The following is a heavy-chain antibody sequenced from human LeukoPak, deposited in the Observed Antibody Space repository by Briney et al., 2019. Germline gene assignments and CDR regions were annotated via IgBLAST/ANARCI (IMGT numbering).Heavy chain of an antibody. CDR3: ARGVVADAFDI. CDR1: GGSIGSYY. V-gene: IGHV4-59*13. CDR2: IYYSGST. Sequence: PSETLSLTCTVSGGSIGSYYWSWIRQPPGKGLEWIGYIYYSGSTNYNPSLKSRVTISVDTSKNQFSLKLSSVTAADTAVYYCARGVVADAFDIWGQGTMVTVSS. J-gene: IGHJ3*02. D-gene: IGHD2-15*01.